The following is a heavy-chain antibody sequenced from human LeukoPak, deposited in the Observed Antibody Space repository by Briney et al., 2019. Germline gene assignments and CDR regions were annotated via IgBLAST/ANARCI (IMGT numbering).Heavy chain of an antibody. Sequence: SETLSLTCTVSSGSISSTNNYWGWIRQPPGMGLEWIGSIYYSGKTYNNPSLKSRVTISVHTSKNQFSLKLSSVTAADTAVYYCARETSQKGAHYMDVWGKGTTVTISS. CDR2: IYYSGKT. J-gene: IGHJ6*03. D-gene: IGHD3-16*01. CDR3: ARETSQKGAHYMDV. CDR1: SGSISSTNNY. V-gene: IGHV4-39*07.